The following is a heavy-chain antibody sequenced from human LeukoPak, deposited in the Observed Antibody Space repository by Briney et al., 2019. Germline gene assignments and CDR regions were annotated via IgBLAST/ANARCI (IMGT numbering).Heavy chain of an antibody. CDR1: GGSISSYY. V-gene: IGHV4-59*12. Sequence: SETLSLTCTVSGGSISSYYWSWIRQPPGKGLEWIGYISYSGSTNYNPSLKSRVTISIDTSKNQFSVKLSSATAADTAVYYCARERALQLYDAFDIWGQGTIVTVSS. CDR3: ARERALQLYDAFDI. J-gene: IGHJ3*02. CDR2: ISYSGST. D-gene: IGHD1-1*01.